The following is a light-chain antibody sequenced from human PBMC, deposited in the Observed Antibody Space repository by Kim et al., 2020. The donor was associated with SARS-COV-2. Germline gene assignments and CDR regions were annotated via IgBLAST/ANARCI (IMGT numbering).Light chain of an antibody. Sequence: PGERATLSCRASQSVNSDYLAWYQQRPGQAPRLLIYGASSRATGIPDRFSGSGSGTDFTLTIDRLEPEDFAVYYCQQYGRSPLMYTFGQGTKLEIK. CDR3: QQYGRSPLMYT. J-gene: IGKJ2*01. CDR2: GAS. CDR1: QSVNSDY. V-gene: IGKV3-20*01.